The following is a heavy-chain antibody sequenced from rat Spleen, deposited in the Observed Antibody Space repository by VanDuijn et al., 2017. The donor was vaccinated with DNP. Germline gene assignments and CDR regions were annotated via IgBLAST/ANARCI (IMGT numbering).Heavy chain of an antibody. CDR1: GFTFSDYY. J-gene: IGHJ2*01. V-gene: IGHV5-7*01. CDR3: ARSGIYYYSAYYFDY. D-gene: IGHD1-1*01. Sequence: EVQLVESGGGLVQPGRSMKVSCAASGFTFSDYYMAWVRQAPTKGLEWVATISYDVISTYYRDSVKGRFTISRDNAKSTLYLQMDSLRSEDTATYFCARSGIYYYSAYYFDYWGQGVMVTVSS. CDR2: ISYDVIST.